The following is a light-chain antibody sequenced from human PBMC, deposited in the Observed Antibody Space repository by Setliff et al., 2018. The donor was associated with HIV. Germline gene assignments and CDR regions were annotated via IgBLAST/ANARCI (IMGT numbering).Light chain of an antibody. CDR3: CSYAGSYLV. CDR1: SSDVGGYNY. J-gene: IGLJ2*01. Sequence: QSALTQPASVSGSPGQSITISCTGTSSDVGGYNYVSWYQQHPGKAPKLMIYDVSKRPSGVPDRFSGSKSGNTASLTISGLQAEDEADYYCCSYAGSYLVFGGGTQLTVL. V-gene: IGLV2-11*01. CDR2: DVS.